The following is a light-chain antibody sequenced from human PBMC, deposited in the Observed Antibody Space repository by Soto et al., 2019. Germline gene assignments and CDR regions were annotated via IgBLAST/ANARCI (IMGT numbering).Light chain of an antibody. CDR2: GAS. J-gene: IGKJ5*01. Sequence: EIVMTQSPATLSVSPGERATLSCRASQSVSSNLAWYQQKPGQAPRLLIYGASTRATDIPPRFSGGGSGTDFTLTISSLQSEDFAVYYCQQYHKWPPPITFGQGTRLEIK. CDR3: QQYHKWPPPIT. CDR1: QSVSSN. V-gene: IGKV3D-15*01.